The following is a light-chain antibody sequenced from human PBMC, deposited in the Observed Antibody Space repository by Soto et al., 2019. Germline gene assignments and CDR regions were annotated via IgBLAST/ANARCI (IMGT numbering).Light chain of an antibody. CDR1: QGISNY. V-gene: IGKV1-27*01. CDR2: AAS. Sequence: DIQMTQSPSSLSASVGDRVTITCRASQGISNYLAWYQQKPGKVPKLLIYAASTLQSGVPSRFSGSGSGTGFTRAISSLQPEDVATYYCQKYNSAPCTFGQGTKVEIK. J-gene: IGKJ1*01. CDR3: QKYNSAPCT.